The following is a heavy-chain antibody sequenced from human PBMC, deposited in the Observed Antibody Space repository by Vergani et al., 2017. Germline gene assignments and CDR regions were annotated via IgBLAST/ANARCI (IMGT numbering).Heavy chain of an antibody. CDR2: INHSGST. D-gene: IGHD3-10*01. Sequence: QVQLQQWGAGLLKPSETLSLTCAVYGGSFSGYYWSWIRQPPGKGLEWIGEINHSGSTNYNPSLKSRVTISVDTSKNQFSLKLSSVTAADTAVYYWARVYGSGSYNPRNWFDPWGQGTLVTVSS. J-gene: IGHJ5*02. V-gene: IGHV4-34*01. CDR1: GGSFSGYY. CDR3: ARVYGSGSYNPRNWFDP.